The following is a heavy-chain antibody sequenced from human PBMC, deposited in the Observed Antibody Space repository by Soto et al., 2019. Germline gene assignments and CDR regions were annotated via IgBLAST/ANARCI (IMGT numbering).Heavy chain of an antibody. CDR2: INHSGST. Sequence: QVQLQQWGAGLLKPSETLSLTCAVYGGSFSGYYWSWIRQPPGKGLEWIGEINHSGSTNYNPSLKSRVTISVDTSKNQFSLKLSSVTAADTAVYSCARVFIQLWSIDYWGQGTLVTVSS. V-gene: IGHV4-34*01. CDR3: ARVFIQLWSIDY. J-gene: IGHJ4*02. D-gene: IGHD5-18*01. CDR1: GGSFSGYY.